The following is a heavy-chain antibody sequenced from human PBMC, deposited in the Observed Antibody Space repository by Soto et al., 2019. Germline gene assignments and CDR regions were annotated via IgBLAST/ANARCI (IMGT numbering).Heavy chain of an antibody. Sequence: SPTCTVSGGSISSGEYYWTWIRQPPGKGLEWIGYISYSGSTHYSPSLKSRVSITVDTSKNQFSLNLASVSAEDTAVYYCTTVGPITIFGVEQATYYYYYGMDVWGQGTTVTVSS. D-gene: IGHD3-3*01. J-gene: IGHJ6*02. V-gene: IGHV4-30-4*01. CDR3: TTVGPITIFGVEQATYYYYYGMDV. CDR2: ISYSGST. CDR1: GGSISSGEYY.